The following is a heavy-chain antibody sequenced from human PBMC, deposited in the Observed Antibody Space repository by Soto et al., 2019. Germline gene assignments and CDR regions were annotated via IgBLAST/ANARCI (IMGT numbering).Heavy chain of an antibody. CDR2: INAGNGNT. V-gene: IGHV1-3*01. CDR1: GYTFTSYA. J-gene: IGHJ6*02. D-gene: IGHD3-16*01. Sequence: GASVKVSCKASGYTFTSYAMHWVRQAPGQRLEWMGWINAGNGNTKYSQKFQGRVTITRDTSASTAYMELSSLRSEDTAVYYCARVWQGDYYYGMDVWGQGTTVTVSS. CDR3: ARVWQGDYYYGMDV.